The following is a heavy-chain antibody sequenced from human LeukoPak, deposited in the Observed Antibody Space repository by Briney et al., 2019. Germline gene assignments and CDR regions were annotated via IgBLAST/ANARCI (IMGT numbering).Heavy chain of an antibody. CDR2: INPKRGNT. Sequence: ASVKVSCKASGYTFTRYAINWVRQATGQGLEWMGWINPKRGNTGYAQKFQGGVTMHRNTSISTASMELSSLRSEDTAVYYCARGRRIAAAGTTYYYYMYVWGKGTTVTVSS. CDR1: GYTFTRYA. J-gene: IGHJ6*03. D-gene: IGHD6-13*01. CDR3: ARGRRIAAAGTTYYYYMYV. V-gene: IGHV1-8*01.